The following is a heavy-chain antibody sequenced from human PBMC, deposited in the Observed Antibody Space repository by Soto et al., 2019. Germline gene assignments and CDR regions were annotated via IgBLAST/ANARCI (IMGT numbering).Heavy chain of an antibody. Sequence: TRSLACAVSDATIFGGCYSWSWIRKPPGKGLEWIGYIYHSGSTYYNPSLKSRVTISVDRSKNQFSLKLSSVTAADTAVYYCARGPRRAAAVHRRLFKWFDPWGQGTLVTVSS. CDR2: IYHSGST. V-gene: IGHV4-30-2*01. J-gene: IGHJ5*02. D-gene: IGHD6-13*01. CDR1: DATIFGGCYS. CDR3: ARGPRRAAAVHRRLFKWFDP.